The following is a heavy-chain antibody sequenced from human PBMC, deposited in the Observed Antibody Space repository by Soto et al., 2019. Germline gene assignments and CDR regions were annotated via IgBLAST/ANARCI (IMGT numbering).Heavy chain of an antibody. CDR2: ISAYGGNT. Sequence: ASVKVSCKASGYTFTSYGISWVRQAPGQGLEWMGLISAYGGNTSYAQKFQGRVTMTTDTSTSTAYMELSSLRSEDTAVYYCARNYYDSSGSFDYWGQGTLVTVSS. CDR3: ARNYYDSSGSFDY. CDR1: GYTFTSYG. D-gene: IGHD3-22*01. V-gene: IGHV1-18*01. J-gene: IGHJ4*02.